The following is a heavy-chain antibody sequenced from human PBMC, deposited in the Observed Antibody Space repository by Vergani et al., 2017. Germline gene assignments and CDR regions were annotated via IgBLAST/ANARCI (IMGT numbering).Heavy chain of an antibody. J-gene: IGHJ4*02. V-gene: IGHV1-46*01. Sequence: QVQLVQSGAEVKKPGASVKVSCKASGYTFTSYYMHWVRQAPGQGLEWMGIINPSGGSTSYAQKFQGRVTMTRDTSTSTVYMELSSLRSEDTAVYYCALIAAAGIFDYWGQGTLVTVSS. CDR3: ALIAAAGIFDY. CDR2: INPSGGST. CDR1: GYTFTSYY. D-gene: IGHD6-13*01.